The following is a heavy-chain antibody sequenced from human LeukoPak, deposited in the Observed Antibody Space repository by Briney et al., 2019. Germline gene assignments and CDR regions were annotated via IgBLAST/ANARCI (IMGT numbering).Heavy chain of an antibody. CDR1: GGSFSGSY. D-gene: IGHD3-3*01. CDR3: ARRFWSGSFDY. V-gene: IGHV4-34*01. CDR2: INHSGST. J-gene: IGHJ4*02. Sequence: SETLPLTCAVYGGSFSGSYWSWIRQPPGKGLEWIGEINHSGSTNYNPSLKSRVTISVDTSKNQFSLKLSSVTAADTAVYYCARRFWSGSFDYWGQGTLVTVSS.